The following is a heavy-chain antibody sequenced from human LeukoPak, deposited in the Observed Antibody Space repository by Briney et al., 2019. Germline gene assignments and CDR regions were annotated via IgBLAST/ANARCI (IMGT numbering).Heavy chain of an antibody. V-gene: IGHV1-46*01. Sequence: ASVKVSCKASGYTFTGNYMHWVRQAPGQGLEWMGIVNPSGGSTSYAQKFQGRVTMTRDTSTSTVYMELSSLRSEDTAVYYCARGLGRRGIDYWGQGTLVTVSS. J-gene: IGHJ4*02. CDR1: GYTFTGNY. D-gene: IGHD6-19*01. CDR3: ARGLGRRGIDY. CDR2: VNPSGGST.